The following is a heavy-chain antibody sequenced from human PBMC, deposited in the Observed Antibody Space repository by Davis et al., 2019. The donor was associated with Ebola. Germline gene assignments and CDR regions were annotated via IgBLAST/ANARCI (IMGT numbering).Heavy chain of an antibody. CDR3: AKGARSWELTRYYGLDV. CDR1: GFTFSSYW. J-gene: IGHJ6*02. CDR2: IPTRGGST. Sequence: GESLKISCAASGFTFSSYWMSWVRQAPGKGLEWVSGIPTRGGSTYHAKSVKGRFTISRDNSKNTLYLQMNSLRVEDTAVYYCAKGARSWELTRYYGLDVWGQGTTVTVSS. V-gene: IGHV3-23*01. D-gene: IGHD6-13*01.